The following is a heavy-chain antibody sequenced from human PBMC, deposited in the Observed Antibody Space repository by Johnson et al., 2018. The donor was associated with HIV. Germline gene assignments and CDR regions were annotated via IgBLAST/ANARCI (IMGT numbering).Heavy chain of an antibody. V-gene: IGHV3-74*03. CDR2: MNSDGRST. CDR3: ARDRGITIFAVTIDAFDI. J-gene: IGHJ3*02. CDR1: GFTFSHYW. D-gene: IGHD3-3*01. Sequence: VPLVESGGGLVQPGGSLTLSCAASGFTFSHYWMHWVRQAPGKGLVWVSRMNSDGRSTTYADSVKGRFTISKDNAKNTLYLQMNSLRAEDTAVYYCARDRGITIFAVTIDAFDIWGQGTMVTVSS.